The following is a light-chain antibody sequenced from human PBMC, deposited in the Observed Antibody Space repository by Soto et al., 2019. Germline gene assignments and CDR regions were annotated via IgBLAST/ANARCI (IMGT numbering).Light chain of an antibody. Sequence: TVLTQSPDTLSVSPGERVTISCRASETVSTNLAWYPQRPGQAPRLLIYDVSTGATGIPARFSGRRSGTEFTLTISSLQSEDFGVYYCQQYNSWPQTFGQGTKVDI. J-gene: IGKJ1*01. CDR2: DVS. CDR3: QQYNSWPQT. CDR1: ETVSTN. V-gene: IGKV3-15*01.